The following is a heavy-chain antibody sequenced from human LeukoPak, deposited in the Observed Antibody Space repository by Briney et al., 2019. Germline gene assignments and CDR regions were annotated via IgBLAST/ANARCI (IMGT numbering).Heavy chain of an antibody. CDR2: INHSGST. V-gene: IGHV4-34*01. D-gene: IGHD3-9*01. J-gene: IGHJ4*02. Sequence: SETLSLTCAVYGGSFSGYYWSWIRQPPGKGLEWIGEINHSGSTNYNPSLKSRVTISVDTSKNQLSLKLSSVTAADTAVYYCARGYYDILTGYFIDYWGQGTLVTVSS. CDR1: GGSFSGYY. CDR3: ARGYYDILTGYFIDY.